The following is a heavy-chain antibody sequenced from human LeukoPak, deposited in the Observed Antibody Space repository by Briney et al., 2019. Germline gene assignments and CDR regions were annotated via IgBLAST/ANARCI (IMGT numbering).Heavy chain of an antibody. Sequence: PETLSLTCTVSGYPINNAYYGVWIRQPPGRGLEWIGSLYHPDITYYNPSLKSRVTLTADTSRNQFSLKLSFVTAADTAVYYFAKEFRGGGDSGIFDYWGQGTLVTVSS. V-gene: IGHV4-38-2*02. CDR3: AKEFRGGGDSGIFDY. CDR1: GYPINNAYY. CDR2: LYHPDIT. J-gene: IGHJ4*02. D-gene: IGHD4-23*01.